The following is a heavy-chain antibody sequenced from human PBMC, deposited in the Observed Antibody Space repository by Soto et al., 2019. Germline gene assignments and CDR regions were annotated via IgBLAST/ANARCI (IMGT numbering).Heavy chain of an antibody. CDR1: GGTFNTYA. J-gene: IGHJ4*02. D-gene: IGHD3-10*01. V-gene: IGHV1-69*19. Sequence: QVQLVQSGAEMKKPGSSVKVSCQSSGGTFNTYAMHWVRQAPGQGPEWMGDISPMFGAANYAPKFQGRVTITGDESTGTSYMQLSSLTSEDTALYFCAREVQVHTPAFVYWGQGTLVTVSS. CDR2: ISPMFGAA. CDR3: AREVQVHTPAFVY.